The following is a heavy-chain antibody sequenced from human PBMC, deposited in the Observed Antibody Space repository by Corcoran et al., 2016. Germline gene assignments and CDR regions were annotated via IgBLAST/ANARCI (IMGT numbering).Heavy chain of an antibody. J-gene: IGHJ6*02. Sequence: QVQLQQSGPGLVKPSQTLSLTCAISGDSVSSNSAAWNWIRQSPSRGLEWLGRTYYRSKWYNDYAVSVKSRITINPDTSKNQFSLQLNYVTPEDTAVYYCARGWYQLLYPYYYYGMDVCGQGTTVTVSS. V-gene: IGHV6-1*01. CDR3: ARGWYQLLYPYYYYGMDV. CDR2: TYYRSKWYN. D-gene: IGHD2-2*02. CDR1: GDSVSSNSAA.